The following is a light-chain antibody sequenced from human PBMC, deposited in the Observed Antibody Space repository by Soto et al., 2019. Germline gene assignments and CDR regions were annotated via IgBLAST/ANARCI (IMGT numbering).Light chain of an antibody. Sequence: DIQMTQSPSTLSASVGDRVTITGRASQTINSWLAWYQQKPGKAPKLLIYKASYLQSWVPSTFSGSGSGTEFTLTISSLQPDDFATYYCQQYKSYSSWTFGQGTKVDIK. J-gene: IGKJ1*01. V-gene: IGKV1-5*03. CDR2: KAS. CDR1: QTINSW. CDR3: QQYKSYSSWT.